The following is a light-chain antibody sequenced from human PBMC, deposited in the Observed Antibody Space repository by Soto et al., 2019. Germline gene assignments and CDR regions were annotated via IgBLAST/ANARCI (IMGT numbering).Light chain of an antibody. Sequence: EIMLTQSPGTLSLSPGEGATLSCRASQSIISSYLAWYQQKPGQAPRLLIYGASSRATGIPDRFSGSGSGTDFSLTISRLEPEDFAVYYCQQYATSPGTFGQGTKVEI. CDR2: GAS. CDR1: QSIISSY. J-gene: IGKJ1*01. V-gene: IGKV3-20*01. CDR3: QQYATSPGT.